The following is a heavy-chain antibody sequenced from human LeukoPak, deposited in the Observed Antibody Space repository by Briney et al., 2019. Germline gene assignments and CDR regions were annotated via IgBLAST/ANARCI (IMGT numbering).Heavy chain of an antibody. D-gene: IGHD3-9*01. V-gene: IGHV4-34*01. J-gene: IGHJ4*02. Sequence: PSETLSLTCAVYGGSFSGYYWSWIRQPPGKGLEWIGYIYYSGSTYYNPSLKSRVTISVDTSKNQFSLKLSSVTAADTAVYYCASSLRYFDWLTLTHFRRPDYWGQGTLVTVSS. CDR1: GGSFSGYY. CDR2: IYYSGST. CDR3: ASSLRYFDWLTLTHFRRPDY.